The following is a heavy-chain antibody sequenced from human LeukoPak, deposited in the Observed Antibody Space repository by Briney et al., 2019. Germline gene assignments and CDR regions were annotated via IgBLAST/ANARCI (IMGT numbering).Heavy chain of an antibody. CDR1: GFTFSSYE. D-gene: IGHD1-26*01. CDR3: ARGGVGATRNGMDG. CDR2: ISSSGSTI. J-gene: IGHJ6*02. V-gene: IGHV3-48*03. Sequence: PGGSLRLSCAASGFTFSSYEMNWVRQAPGKGLEWVSYISSSGSTIYYADSVKGRFTISRDNAKNSLYLQMNSLGAEDTAVYYCARGGVGATRNGMDGWGQGTTVTVSS.